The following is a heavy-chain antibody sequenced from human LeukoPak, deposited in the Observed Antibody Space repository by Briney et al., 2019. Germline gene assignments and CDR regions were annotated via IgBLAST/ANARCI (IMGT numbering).Heavy chain of an antibody. CDR3: ARGEDHYYGSGSLFDY. J-gene: IGHJ4*02. Sequence: PSETLSLTCTVSGGSISFSTYFWGWIRQSPGKGLEWIGSIYYSGSAFYNPSLNSRVTISIDTSKNQLSLRVSSVTAADTAVYYCARGEDHYYGSGSLFDYWGQGTLVTVSS. CDR1: GGSISFSTYF. D-gene: IGHD3-10*01. V-gene: IGHV4-39*07. CDR2: IYYSGSA.